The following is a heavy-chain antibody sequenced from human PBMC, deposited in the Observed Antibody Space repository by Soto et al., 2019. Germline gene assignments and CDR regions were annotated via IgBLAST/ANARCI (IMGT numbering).Heavy chain of an antibody. CDR2: IPDDGDKI. D-gene: IGHD3-16*01. CDR1: GFSFSTYA. CDR3: VRGTCYDRSNIDY. J-gene: IGHJ4*02. Sequence: GGSLRLSCAASGFSFSTYAMHWVRQAPGKGLEWMAVIPDDGDKIHYADSVKGRFTISRDNSKNTLYLQIYSLRVEDTAVYYCVRGTCYDRSNIDYCGQGVLVTVS. V-gene: IGHV3-30-3*01.